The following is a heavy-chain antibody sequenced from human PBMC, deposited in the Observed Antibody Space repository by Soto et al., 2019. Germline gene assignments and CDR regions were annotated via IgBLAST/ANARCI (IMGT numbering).Heavy chain of an antibody. D-gene: IGHD7-27*01. CDR1: GFTFSSYW. J-gene: IGHJ4*02. Sequence: PGESLKISCAASGFTFSSYWMHWVRQAPGKGLVWVSRINSDGSSTSYADSVRGRFTISRDNAKNTLYLQMNSLRAEDTAVYYCASSLLTPFDYWGQGTLVTVSS. V-gene: IGHV3-74*01. CDR3: ASSLLTPFDY. CDR2: INSDGSST.